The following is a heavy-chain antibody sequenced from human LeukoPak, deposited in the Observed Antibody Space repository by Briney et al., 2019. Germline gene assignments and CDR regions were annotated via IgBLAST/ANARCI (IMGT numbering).Heavy chain of an antibody. J-gene: IGHJ4*02. V-gene: IGHV4-59*08. Sequence: PSETLSLTCTVSGGSMSSYYWNWIRQPPGKGLEWIGYIYYSGSTNYNPSLKGRVTISVDTSKNQFSLKLSSVTAADTAVYYCARSGYGYDLVDYWGQGTLVTVSS. D-gene: IGHD5-18*01. CDR3: ARSGYGYDLVDY. CDR2: IYYSGST. CDR1: GGSMSSYY.